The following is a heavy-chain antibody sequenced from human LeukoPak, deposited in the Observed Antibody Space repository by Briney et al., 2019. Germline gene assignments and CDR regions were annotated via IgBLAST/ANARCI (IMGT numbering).Heavy chain of an antibody. CDR2: TSSTGAYI. CDR1: GFTFSSFS. J-gene: IGHJ6*04. V-gene: IGHV3-21*01. Sequence: GGSLRLSCAASGFTFSSFSMSWVRQAPGKGLEWVSSTSSTGAYIFYADSVKGRFTISRDNAKNSLYLQMNSLRAEDTAVYYCAELGITMIGGVWGKGTTVTISS. D-gene: IGHD3-10*02. CDR3: AELGITMIGGV.